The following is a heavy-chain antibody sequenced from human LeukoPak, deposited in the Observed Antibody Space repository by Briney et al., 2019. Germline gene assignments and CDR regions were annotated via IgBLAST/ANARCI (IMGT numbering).Heavy chain of an antibody. CDR1: GGTFSSYA. D-gene: IGHD2/OR15-2a*01. CDR2: MNPNTGNT. J-gene: IGHJ5*02. CDR3: ARASAVSSIYNWFDP. Sequence: ASVKVSCKASGGTFSSYAISWVRQAPGQGLEWMGWMNPNTGNTGYAQNFQGRVTMTRNTSITTAYMELSSLRSDDTAVYYCARASAVSSIYNWFDPWGQGTLVTVSS. V-gene: IGHV1-8*02.